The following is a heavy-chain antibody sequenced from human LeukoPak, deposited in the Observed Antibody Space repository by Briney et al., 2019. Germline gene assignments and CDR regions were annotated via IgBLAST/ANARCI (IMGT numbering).Heavy chain of an antibody. CDR1: GFTVSSNY. Sequence: GGSLRLSCAASGFTVSSNYMSWVRQAPGKGLEWVSVIYSGGSTYYADSVKGRFTISRDNSKNTLYLQMNSLRAEDTAVYYCARGKIAYCGGDCYSGYFDLWGRGTLVTVSS. D-gene: IGHD2-21*02. V-gene: IGHV3-53*01. CDR3: ARGKIAYCGGDCYSGYFDL. J-gene: IGHJ2*01. CDR2: IYSGGST.